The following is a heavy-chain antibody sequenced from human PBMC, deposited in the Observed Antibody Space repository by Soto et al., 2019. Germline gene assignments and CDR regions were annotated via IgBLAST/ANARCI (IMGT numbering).Heavy chain of an antibody. CDR2: IYYSGST. J-gene: IGHJ4*02. D-gene: IGHD6-13*01. CDR3: ARYRREAVAGYTLDN. V-gene: IGHV4-39*01. Sequence: PSETLSLTCTVSGVSIGSSSAYWGWIRQPPGQGLEWIGTIYYSGSTYYNPSLSSRLIISVDTSKNQFSLKLSSVTAADTAVYYCARYRREAVAGYTLDNWGQGILVTVSS. CDR1: GVSIGSSSAY.